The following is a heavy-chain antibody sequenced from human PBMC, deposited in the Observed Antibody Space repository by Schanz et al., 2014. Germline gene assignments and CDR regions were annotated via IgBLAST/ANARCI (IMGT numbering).Heavy chain of an antibody. D-gene: IGHD3-16*01. CDR2: MNSKTGNT. V-gene: IGHV1-8*01. CDR3: TKGRTFGR. Sequence: QLMQSGSEVRKPGASVKVSCKASGYIFGSHGMTWVRQATGQGLEWMGWMNSKTGNTGYAQRFQGRVTMTRNTSITTAYLELSSLRSVDTAVYYCTKGRTFGRWGQGTLVTVSS. J-gene: IGHJ4*02. CDR1: GYIFGSHG.